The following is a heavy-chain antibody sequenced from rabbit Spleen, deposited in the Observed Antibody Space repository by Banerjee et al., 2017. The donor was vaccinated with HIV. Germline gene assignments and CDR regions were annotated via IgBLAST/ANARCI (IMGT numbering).Heavy chain of an antibody. D-gene: IGHD1-1*01. CDR3: ARDTSTSFSTYGMDL. CDR2: IYASSSGNT. V-gene: IGHV1S45*01. Sequence: QEQLVESGGGLVQPEGSLTLTCTASGFSFSNSYWICWVRQAPGKGLEWIACIYASSSGNTYYATWAKGRFTISKSSSTTVTLQMTSLTAADTATYFCARDTSTSFSTYGMDLWGPGTLVTVS. J-gene: IGHJ6*01. CDR1: GFSFSNSYW.